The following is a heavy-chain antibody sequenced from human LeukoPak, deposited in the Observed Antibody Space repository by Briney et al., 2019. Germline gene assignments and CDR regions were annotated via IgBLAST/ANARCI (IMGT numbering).Heavy chain of an antibody. V-gene: IGHV3-7*03. CDR2: LQDDGSHQ. J-gene: IGHJ4*02. CDR1: GFAVSTSW. Sequence: GGSLRLSCTASGFAVSTSWMGWVRQAPGKGLEWVASLQDDGSHQYYVDSAKGRFTISRENAKNSLFLQMSSLRVEDTAVYYCARDLSSRDAYWGQGTPVTVSS. D-gene: IGHD6-13*01. CDR3: ARDLSSRDAY.